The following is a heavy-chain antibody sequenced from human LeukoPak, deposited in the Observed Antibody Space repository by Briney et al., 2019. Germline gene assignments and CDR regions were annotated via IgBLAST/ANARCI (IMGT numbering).Heavy chain of an antibody. J-gene: IGHJ3*02. D-gene: IGHD2-2*01. Sequence: GGSLRLSCAASGFTFSTYWMHWVRQAPGKGLVWVSRINTDGSNTNYADSVKGRFTISRDNAENTLYLQMNSLRAEDTAVYYCARAEDCSSTSCPRAFDIWGQGTMVAVSS. V-gene: IGHV3-74*01. CDR1: GFTFSTYW. CDR3: ARAEDCSSTSCPRAFDI. CDR2: INTDGSNT.